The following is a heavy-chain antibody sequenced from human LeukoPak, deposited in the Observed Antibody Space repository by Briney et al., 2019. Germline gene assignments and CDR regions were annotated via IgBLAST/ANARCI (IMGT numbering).Heavy chain of an antibody. Sequence: SETLSLTCTVSSGSISTSNYYWGWVRQPPGKALEWIGNIFYSGSTYYSPSLKSRVTISVDTSKNQFSLSLSVVAAADTAVYYCAKLSSNWYFDSWGRGTLVTVSS. CDR3: AKLSSNWYFDS. CDR1: SGSISTSNYY. J-gene: IGHJ4*02. V-gene: IGHV4-39*01. D-gene: IGHD1-1*01. CDR2: IFYSGST.